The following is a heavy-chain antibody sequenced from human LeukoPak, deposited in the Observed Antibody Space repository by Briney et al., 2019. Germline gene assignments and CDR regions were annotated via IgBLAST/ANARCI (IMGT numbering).Heavy chain of an antibody. D-gene: IGHD3-10*01. CDR2: INHSGST. CDR3: ARWHSSGGIDP. J-gene: IGHJ5*02. V-gene: IGHV4-34*01. Sequence: SETLSLTCAGYGGSFRGYYWSWIRQPPGKGLEWIEEINHSGSTNYNPSLKSRVTISVDTSKNQFSLKLSSVTAADTAVYYCARWHSSGGIDPWGQGTLVTVSS. CDR1: GGSFRGYY.